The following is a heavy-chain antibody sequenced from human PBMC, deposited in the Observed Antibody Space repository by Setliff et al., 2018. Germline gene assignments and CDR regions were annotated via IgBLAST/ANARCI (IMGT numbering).Heavy chain of an antibody. J-gene: IGHJ6*03. CDR2: MYDSGKT. Sequence: SETLSLTCTVPGGSISSISYYWGWIRQPPGKGLEWIGTMYDSGKTYYNPSLKSRVTISVDTSKNQFSLRVTSVTAADTAVYYCARMTGFAYMDVWGKGTPVTVSS. V-gene: IGHV4-39*01. CDR1: GGSISSISYY. CDR3: ARMTGFAYMDV.